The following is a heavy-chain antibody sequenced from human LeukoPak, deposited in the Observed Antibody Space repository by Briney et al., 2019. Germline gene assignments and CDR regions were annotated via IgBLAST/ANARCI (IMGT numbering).Heavy chain of an antibody. V-gene: IGHV4-59*08. CDR1: GGSISSYY. J-gene: IGHJ4*02. D-gene: IGHD3-16*01. CDR3: ARTAGWSYGFDY. CDR2: IYYSGST. Sequence: PSETLSLTCTVSGGSISSYYWSWIRQPPGKGLEWIGYIYYSGSTNYNPSLKSRVTISVDTSKIQFSLKLSSVTAADTAVYYCARTAGWSYGFDYWGQGTLVTVSS.